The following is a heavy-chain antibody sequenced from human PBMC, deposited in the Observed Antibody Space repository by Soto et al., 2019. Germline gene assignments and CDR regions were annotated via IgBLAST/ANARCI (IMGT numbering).Heavy chain of an antibody. J-gene: IGHJ6*03. Sequence: SETLSLTCTVSGCSISSDGYYWSWIRQHPGKGLEWIGYIYYSGSTYHNPSLKSRVTISVDTSKNQFSLKLSSVTAADTAVYYCAREVDYSNYAAYYYYYYYMDVWGKGTTVTVSS. CDR3: AREVDYSNYAAYYYYYYYMDV. CDR1: GCSISSDGYY. V-gene: IGHV4-31*03. CDR2: IYYSGST. D-gene: IGHD4-4*01.